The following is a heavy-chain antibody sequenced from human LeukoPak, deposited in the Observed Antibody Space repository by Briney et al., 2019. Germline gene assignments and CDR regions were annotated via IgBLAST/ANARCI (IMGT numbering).Heavy chain of an antibody. CDR2: INPNSGVT. V-gene: IGHV1-2*02. Sequence: ASVRVSCKASGYTFTGYYMHWVRQAPGQGLEWMGWINPNSGVTNYAQKFQGRVTMTRDTSISTAYMELSRLRSDDTAVYYCARVDDRGHYYDSSGPLKLFDYWGQGTLVTVSS. CDR1: GYTFTGYY. D-gene: IGHD3-22*01. J-gene: IGHJ4*02. CDR3: ARVDDRGHYYDSSGPLKLFDY.